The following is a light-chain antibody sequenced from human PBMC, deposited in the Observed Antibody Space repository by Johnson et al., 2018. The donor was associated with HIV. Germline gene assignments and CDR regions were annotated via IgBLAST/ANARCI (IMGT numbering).Light chain of an antibody. J-gene: IGLJ1*01. CDR1: SSNIGNNY. Sequence: QSVLTQPPSVSAAPGQKVTISCSGSSSNIGNNYVSWYQHLPGAAPKLLIYDSNKRPSGIPDRFSGSKSGTSATLGITGLQTEDEADYFCGTWDSSLSAGVFGTGTKVTVL. V-gene: IGLV1-51*01. CDR3: GTWDSSLSAGV. CDR2: DSN.